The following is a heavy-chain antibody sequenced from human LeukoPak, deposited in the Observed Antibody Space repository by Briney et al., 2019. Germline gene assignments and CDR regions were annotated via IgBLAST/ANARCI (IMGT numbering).Heavy chain of an antibody. CDR3: ARARNYCSGGSCYYFDY. Sequence: ASVKVSCKASGYTFTGYYMHWVRQAPGQGLEWMGRINPNSGGTNSAQKFQGRVTMTRDTSISIAYMELSRLRSDDTAVYYCARARNYCSGGSCYYFDYWGQGTLVTVSS. D-gene: IGHD2-15*01. CDR2: INPNSGGT. J-gene: IGHJ4*02. CDR1: GYTFTGYY. V-gene: IGHV1-2*06.